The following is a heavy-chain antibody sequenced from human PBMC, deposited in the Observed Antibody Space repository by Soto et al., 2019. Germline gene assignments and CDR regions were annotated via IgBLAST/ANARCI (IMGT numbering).Heavy chain of an antibody. V-gene: IGHV1-69*13. CDR2: IIPIFGTA. Sequence: SVKVSCKASGGTFSSYAISWVRQAPGQGLEWMGGIIPIFGTANYAQKLQGRVTITADESTSTAYMELSSLRSEDTAVYYCARTERGYNYYGMDVWGQGTTVTVSS. CDR3: ARTERGYNYYGMDV. CDR1: GGTFSSYA. D-gene: IGHD5-12*01. J-gene: IGHJ6*02.